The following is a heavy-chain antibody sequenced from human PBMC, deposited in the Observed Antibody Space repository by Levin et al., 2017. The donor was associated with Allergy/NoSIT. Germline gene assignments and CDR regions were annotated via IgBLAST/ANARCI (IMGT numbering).Heavy chain of an antibody. Sequence: QPGESLKISCAASGFTFDEYAMHWVRQVPGRGLEWVSGLSWNGGSIAYADSVKGRFTISRDNAKNSVYLQMSSLRPDDTALYFCVKDVYSFVSSYFEYWSQGTLVAVSS. CDR3: VKDVYSFVSSYFEY. CDR2: LSWNGGSI. J-gene: IGHJ4*02. V-gene: IGHV3-9*01. CDR1: GFTFDEYA. D-gene: IGHD6-6*01.